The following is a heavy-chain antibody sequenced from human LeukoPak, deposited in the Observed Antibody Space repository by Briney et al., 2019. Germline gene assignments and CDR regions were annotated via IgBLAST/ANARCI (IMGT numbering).Heavy chain of an antibody. J-gene: IGHJ4*02. CDR1: GFTFSSYFW. CDR2: IKSDGSSS. D-gene: IGHD4-23*01. V-gene: IGHV3-74*01. CDR3: VRDLDLGGYSSFEY. Sequence: GGSLRLSCAASGFTFSSYFWMHWVRQAPGKGLVWVSRIKSDGSSSTYADSVKGRFTISRDNAKDSLYLQMNTLRAEDTAVYYCVRDLDLGGYSSFEYWGQGTLVTVSS.